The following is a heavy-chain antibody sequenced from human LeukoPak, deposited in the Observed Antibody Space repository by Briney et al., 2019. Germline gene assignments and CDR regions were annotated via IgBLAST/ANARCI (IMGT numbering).Heavy chain of an antibody. D-gene: IGHD3-3*01. CDR1: GFTFSSYA. V-gene: IGHV3-23*01. CDR3: AKVVDDFWSGYYIYFDY. Sequence: PGGSLRLSCAASGFTFSSYAMSWVRQAPGKGLEWVSAISGSGGSTYYADSVKGRFTISRDNSKNTLYLQMNSLRAEDTAVYYCAKVVDDFWSGYYIYFDYWGQGTLVTVSS. J-gene: IGHJ4*02. CDR2: ISGSGGST.